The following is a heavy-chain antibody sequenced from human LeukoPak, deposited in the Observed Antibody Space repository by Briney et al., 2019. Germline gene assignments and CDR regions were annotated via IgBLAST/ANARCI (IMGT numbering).Heavy chain of an antibody. Sequence: SETLSLTCTVSGGSISSGSYYWSWIRRPAGKGLEWIGRIYTSGSTNYNPSLKSRVTISLDTSKNQFSLKLSSVTAADTAVYYCANSIDFDYGDYYFDYWGQGALVTISS. CDR2: IYTSGST. CDR1: GGSISSGSYY. D-gene: IGHD4-17*01. J-gene: IGHJ4*02. V-gene: IGHV4-61*02. CDR3: ANSIDFDYGDYYFDY.